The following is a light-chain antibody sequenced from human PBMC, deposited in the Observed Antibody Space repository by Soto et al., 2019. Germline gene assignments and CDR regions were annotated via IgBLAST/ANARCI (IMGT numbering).Light chain of an antibody. CDR1: STDIGLYYY. CDR2: EVN. J-gene: IGLJ1*01. Sequence: QSALAQPASMSGSPGQSITIPCTGTSTDIGLYYYVSCYHHHTGKAPRLLCGEVNGRPSHVSERFAASKAGHTASLTISALRPDDKAADYCRSFTSTRVPIVLGTGRKVTVL. V-gene: IGLV2-14*01. CDR3: RSFTSTRVPIV.